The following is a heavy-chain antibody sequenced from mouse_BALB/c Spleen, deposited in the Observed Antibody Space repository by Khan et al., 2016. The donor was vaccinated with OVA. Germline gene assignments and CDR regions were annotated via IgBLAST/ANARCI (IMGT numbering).Heavy chain of an antibody. CDR2: ISSSGST. D-gene: IGHD1-3*01. CDR1: GYSITSDYA. J-gene: IGHJ4*01. V-gene: IGHV3-2*02. CDR3: VRDGTRYNNGMEE. Sequence: EVQLQESGPGLVKPSQSLSLTCTVTGYSITSDYAWNWIRQFPGNKLEWMGYISSSGSTNYNPALKSRISITRDTSKNQFFLQLNSVTTGDTATYYCVRDGTRYNNGMEEWGQGTSETISS.